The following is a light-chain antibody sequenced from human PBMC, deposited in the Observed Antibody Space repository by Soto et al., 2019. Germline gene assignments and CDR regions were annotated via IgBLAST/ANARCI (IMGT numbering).Light chain of an antibody. CDR3: HQYDSSPRT. CDR2: GAS. Sequence: EILLTQSPGTLSLSPGERATLSCRASQSVNSYLAWYQQKPGQAPRLLIYGASSRATGIPDRFSGSGSGADFTLTISRLEPEDFAVYYCHQYDSSPRTFGQGTKVDIK. CDR1: QSVNSY. V-gene: IGKV3-20*01. J-gene: IGKJ1*01.